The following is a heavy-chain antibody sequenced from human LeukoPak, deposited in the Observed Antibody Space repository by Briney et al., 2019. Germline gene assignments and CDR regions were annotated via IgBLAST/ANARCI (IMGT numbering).Heavy chain of an antibody. D-gene: IGHD6-13*01. J-gene: IGHJ4*02. CDR2: IWYDGSNK. V-gene: IGHV3-33*01. Sequence: GGSLRLSCAASGFTFSSYGMHWVRQAPGKGLEWVAVIWYDGSNKYYADSVKGRFTISRDNSKNTLYLQMNSLRAEDTAVYYCARETRSSWYYFDYWGQGTLVTVSS. CDR1: GFTFSSYG. CDR3: ARETRSSWYYFDY.